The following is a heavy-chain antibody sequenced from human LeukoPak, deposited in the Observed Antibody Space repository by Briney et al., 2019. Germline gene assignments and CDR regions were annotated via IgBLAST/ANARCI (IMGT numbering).Heavy chain of an antibody. V-gene: IGHV3-23*01. CDR2: ISGSGKNT. CDR1: GFTFSSSA. Sequence: QPGGSLRLSCEASGFTFSSSAMSWVRQAPGKGLEWVSGISGSGKNTYYADSVKGRFTISRDNSKTLYLQMNSLRAEDTAVYYCAKDKSDYFDYWGQGTLVSVFS. CDR3: AKDKSDYFDY. J-gene: IGHJ4*02.